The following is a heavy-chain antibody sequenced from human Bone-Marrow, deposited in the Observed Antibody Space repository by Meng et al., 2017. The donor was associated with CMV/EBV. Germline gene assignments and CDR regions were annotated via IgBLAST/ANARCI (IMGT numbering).Heavy chain of an antibody. V-gene: IGHV3-30*02. J-gene: IGHJ6*02. Sequence: GESLKISCAASRFTFSSYGMHWVRQAPGKGLEWVAFIRYDGSNKYYADSVKGRFTISRDNSKNTLYLQMNSLRAEDTAVYYCAKDRFMDVWGQGTTVTVSS. D-gene: IGHD3-3*01. CDR3: AKDRFMDV. CDR2: IRYDGSNK. CDR1: RFTFSSYG.